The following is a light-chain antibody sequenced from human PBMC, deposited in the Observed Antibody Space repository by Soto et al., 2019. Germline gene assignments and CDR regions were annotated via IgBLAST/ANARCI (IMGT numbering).Light chain of an antibody. CDR2: EGS. CDR1: SSDVGSYNL. Sequence: QSALTQPASVSGSPGQSITISCTGTSSDVGSYNLVSWYQQHPGKAPKLMIYEGSERPSGVSNRFSGSKSGNTASLTISGLQSEDEADYYCCSYASSYTWVFGGGTKLTVL. CDR3: CSYASSYTWV. J-gene: IGLJ3*02. V-gene: IGLV2-23*01.